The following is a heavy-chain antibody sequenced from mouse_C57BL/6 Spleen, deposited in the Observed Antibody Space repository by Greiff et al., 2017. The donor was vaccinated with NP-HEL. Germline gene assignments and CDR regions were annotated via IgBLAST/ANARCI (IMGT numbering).Heavy chain of an antibody. D-gene: IGHD2-5*01. CDR1: GYTFTSYW. Sequence: VQLQQPGAELVMPGASVKLSCKASGYTFTSYWMHWVKQRPGQGLEWIGEIDPSDSYTNYNQKFKGKSTLTVDKSSSTAYMQLSSLTSEDSAVYYCARTPYSNYPAWFAYWGQGTLVTVSA. V-gene: IGHV1-69*01. J-gene: IGHJ3*01. CDR3: ARTPYSNYPAWFAY. CDR2: IDPSDSYT.